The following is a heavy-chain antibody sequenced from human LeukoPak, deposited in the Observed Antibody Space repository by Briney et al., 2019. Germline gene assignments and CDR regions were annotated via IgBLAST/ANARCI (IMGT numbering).Heavy chain of an antibody. Sequence: SETLSLTCTVSGGSISSYYWSWIRQPPGKGLEWIGYIYYSGSTNYNPSLKSRVTISVDTSKNQFSLKLSSVTAADTAVYYCARVLAATPQWGYYYYYMDVWGKGTTVTVSS. J-gene: IGHJ6*03. D-gene: IGHD2-15*01. CDR2: IYYSGST. CDR3: ARVLAATPQWGYYYYYMDV. CDR1: GGSISSYY. V-gene: IGHV4-59*01.